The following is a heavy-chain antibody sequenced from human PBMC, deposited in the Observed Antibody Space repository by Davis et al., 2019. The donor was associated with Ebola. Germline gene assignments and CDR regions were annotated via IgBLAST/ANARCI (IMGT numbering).Heavy chain of an antibody. Sequence: GESLKISCAASGFTFNNYAMSWVRQAPGKGLEWVSVISSRATTIYYADSVRGRFTISRDNSKNTLYLQMNSLRAEDTAVYYCARERWLRGYYFDYWGQGTLVTVSS. J-gene: IGHJ4*02. CDR1: GFTFNNYA. V-gene: IGHV3-23*01. D-gene: IGHD5-24*01. CDR2: ISSRATTI. CDR3: ARERWLRGYYFDY.